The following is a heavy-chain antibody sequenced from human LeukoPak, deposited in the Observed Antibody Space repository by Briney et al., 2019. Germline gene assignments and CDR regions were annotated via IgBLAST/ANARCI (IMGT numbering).Heavy chain of an antibody. D-gene: IGHD2-8*02. V-gene: IGHV3-21*01. CDR3: ARDPGHTFDY. J-gene: IGHJ4*02. CDR1: GFTFSSYS. CDR2: ISSSSSYI. Sequence: PGGSLRLSCAASGFTFSSYSMNWVRQAPGKGLEWVSSISSSSSYISHADSVKGRFTISRDNAKNSLYLQMNSLRAEDTAVYYCARDPGHTFDYWGQGTLVTVSS.